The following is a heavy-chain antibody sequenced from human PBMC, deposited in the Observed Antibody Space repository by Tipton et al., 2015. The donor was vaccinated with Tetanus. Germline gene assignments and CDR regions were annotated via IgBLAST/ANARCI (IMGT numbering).Heavy chain of an antibody. CDR2: IYYSGST. CDR3: ARDQGGGRVVRLNWFDP. J-gene: IGHJ5*02. V-gene: IGHV4-31*03. D-gene: IGHD6-6*01. Sequence: TLSLTCTVSGDSISRGGYFWNWIRQRPGKDPEWIGYIYYSGSTYYNPSLKSRLSMSVDTSKNQFSLNLTSVTAADTAVYYCARDQGGGRVVRLNWFDPWGQGTLVTVSS. CDR1: GDSISRGGYF.